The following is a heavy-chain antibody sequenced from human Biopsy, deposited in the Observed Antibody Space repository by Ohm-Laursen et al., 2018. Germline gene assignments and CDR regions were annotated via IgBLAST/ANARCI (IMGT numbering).Heavy chain of an antibody. D-gene: IGHD2-8*01. J-gene: IGHJ4*02. CDR1: GFPFTGFS. Sequence: SLRLSCAVSGFPFTGFSMNWVRQAPGKGLEWVSSISASGNHIYYTDSVKGRFTVSRDNGKNSVYLQMNSLRVEDTAVYYCARDGEAKYCKHGVCPSDFWGQGTLVTVSS. CDR2: ISASGNHI. CDR3: ARDGEAKYCKHGVCPSDF. V-gene: IGHV3-21*01.